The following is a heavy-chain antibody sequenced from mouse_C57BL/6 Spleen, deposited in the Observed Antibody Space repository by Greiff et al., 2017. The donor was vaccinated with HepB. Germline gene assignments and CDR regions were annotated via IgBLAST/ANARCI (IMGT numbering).Heavy chain of an antibody. J-gene: IGHJ4*01. V-gene: IGHV1-76*01. Sequence: QVQLQQSGAELVRPGASVKLSCKASGYTFTDYYINWVKQRPGQGLEWIARIYPGSGNTYYNEKFKGKATLTAEKSSSTAYMQLSSLTSEDSAVYFCARYHYSNYYYAMDYWGQGTSVTVSS. CDR3: ARYHYSNYYYAMDY. CDR1: GYTFTDYY. D-gene: IGHD2-5*01. CDR2: IYPGSGNT.